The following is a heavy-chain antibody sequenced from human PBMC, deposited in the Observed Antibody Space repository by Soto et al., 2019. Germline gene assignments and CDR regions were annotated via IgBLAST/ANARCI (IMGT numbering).Heavy chain of an antibody. CDR1: GYTFTSYG. Sequence: ASVKVSCKASGYTFTSYGISWVRQAPGQGLEWMGWISAYNGNTNYAQKLQGRVTMTTDTSTSTAYMELRSLRSDDTAVYYCARDQPIQGAAINYGMDVWGQGTTVTVYS. V-gene: IGHV1-18*01. D-gene: IGHD6-25*01. J-gene: IGHJ6*01. CDR3: ARDQPIQGAAINYGMDV. CDR2: ISAYNGNT.